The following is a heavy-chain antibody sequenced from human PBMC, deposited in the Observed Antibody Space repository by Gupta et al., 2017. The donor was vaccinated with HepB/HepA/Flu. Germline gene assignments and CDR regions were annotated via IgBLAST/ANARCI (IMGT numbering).Heavy chain of an antibody. CDR2: IYRGGST. V-gene: IGHV3-53*01. CDR3: ARDRPGAGINY. Sequence: EVQLVESAGGLIQPGGSLRLSCAASGFTVSSNYMSWVRQAPGKGLEWVSVIYRGGSTYDADSVKGRFTISRDKAKNTLYLQMNRMRAEDTAVYYGARDRPGAGINYGGQGTQVTVSS. CDR1: GFTVSSNY. J-gene: IGHJ4*02. D-gene: IGHD6-13*01.